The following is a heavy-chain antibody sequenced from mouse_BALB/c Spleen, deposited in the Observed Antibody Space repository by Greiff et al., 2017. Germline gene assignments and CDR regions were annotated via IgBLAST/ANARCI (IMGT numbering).Heavy chain of an antibody. CDR2: ISSGGSYT. CDR3: ARQGNGSYAMDY. Sequence: EVHLVESGGDLVKPGGSLKLSCAASGFTFSSYGMSWVRQTPDKRLEWVATISSGGSYTYYPDSVKGRFTISRDNAKNTLYLQMSSLKSEDTAMYYCARQGNGSYAMDYWGQGTSVTVSS. D-gene: IGHD1-1*02. CDR1: GFTFSSYG. J-gene: IGHJ4*01. V-gene: IGHV5-6*01.